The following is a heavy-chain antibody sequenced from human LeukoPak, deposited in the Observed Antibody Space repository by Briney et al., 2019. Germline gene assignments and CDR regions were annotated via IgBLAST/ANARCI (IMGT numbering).Heavy chain of an antibody. D-gene: IGHD5-18*01. CDR3: TCGYNYGRVDY. CDR2: IYYSGST. Sequence: SETLSLTCTVSGGSISSYYWSWIRQPPGQELEWIGYIYYSGSTNYNPSLKSRVTISVDTSKNQFSLRLSSVTAADTAVYYCTCGYNYGRVDYWGQGTLVTVAS. V-gene: IGHV4-59*01. J-gene: IGHJ4*02. CDR1: GGSISSYY.